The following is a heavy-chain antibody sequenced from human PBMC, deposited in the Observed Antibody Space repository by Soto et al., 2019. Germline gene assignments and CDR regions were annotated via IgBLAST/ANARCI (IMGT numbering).Heavy chain of an antibody. J-gene: IGHJ5*02. CDR3: ARHPNPTIVPAAIHKRNNWFDP. CDR1: GGSFSGYY. Sequence: SETLSLTCAVYGGSFSGYYWSCIRQPPGKGLEWIGEINHSGSTNYNPSLKSRVTISVDTSKNQFSLKLSSVTAADTAVYYCARHPNPTIVPAAIHKRNNWFDPWGQGTLVTVSS. V-gene: IGHV4-34*01. CDR2: INHSGST. D-gene: IGHD2-2*01.